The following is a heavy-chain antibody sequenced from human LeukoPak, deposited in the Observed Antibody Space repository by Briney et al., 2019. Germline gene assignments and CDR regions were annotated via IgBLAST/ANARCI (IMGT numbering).Heavy chain of an antibody. Sequence: ASVKVSCKVSVYTLTELSMHWVRQAPGKGLEWMGGFDPEDGETIYAQKFQGRVTMTEDTSTDTAYMELSSLRSEDTAVYYCATLPYVLLWFGESQNFDYWGQGTLVTVSS. CDR2: FDPEDGET. CDR3: ATLPYVLLWFGESQNFDY. V-gene: IGHV1-24*01. D-gene: IGHD3-10*01. CDR1: VYTLTELS. J-gene: IGHJ4*02.